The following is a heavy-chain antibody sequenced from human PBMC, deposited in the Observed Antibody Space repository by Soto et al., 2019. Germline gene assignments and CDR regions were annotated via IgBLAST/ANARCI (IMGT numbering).Heavy chain of an antibody. CDR2: ISGSGGIT. CDR1: GFTFSNYD. CDR3: ADPPTSDY. J-gene: IGHJ4*02. Sequence: PGGSLRLSCAASGFTFSNYDMSWVRQAPGKGLEWVSGISGSGGITYYADSVKGRFTISRDNSKKTLYLQMNSLRAEDTAVYYCADPPTSDYWGQGTLVTVSS. V-gene: IGHV3-23*01.